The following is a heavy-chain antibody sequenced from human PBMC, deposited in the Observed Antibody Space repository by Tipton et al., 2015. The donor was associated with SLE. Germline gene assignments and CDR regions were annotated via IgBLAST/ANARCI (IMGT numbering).Heavy chain of an antibody. Sequence: QSGAEVKKPGASVKVSCKASGYTFTSYGISWVRQAPGQGLEWMGWISTYNGNTHYAQNLQGRVTMTTYTSTSTAYMELRSLRSDDTAVYYCAREVYSGNYYYYYGMDVWGQGTTVTISS. J-gene: IGHJ6*02. D-gene: IGHD2-21*01. CDR2: ISTYNGNT. CDR3: AREVYSGNYYYYYGMDV. V-gene: IGHV1-18*01. CDR1: GYTFTSYG.